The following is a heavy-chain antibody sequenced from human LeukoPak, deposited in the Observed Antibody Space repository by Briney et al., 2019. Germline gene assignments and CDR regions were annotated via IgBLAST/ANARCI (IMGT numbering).Heavy chain of an antibody. CDR2: IYSGGST. Sequence: GGSLRLSCAASGFTVSSNYMSWVRQAPGKGLERVSVIYSGGSTYYADSVKGRFTISRDNSKNTLYLQMNSLRAEDTAVYYCATQGEHSYDSNRSGYFQHWGQGTLVTVSS. CDR1: GFTVSSNY. V-gene: IGHV3-53*01. CDR3: ATQGEHSYDSNRSGYFQH. J-gene: IGHJ1*01. D-gene: IGHD3-22*01.